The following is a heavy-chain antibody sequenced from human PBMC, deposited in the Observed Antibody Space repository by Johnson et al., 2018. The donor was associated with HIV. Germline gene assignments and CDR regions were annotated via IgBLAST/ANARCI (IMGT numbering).Heavy chain of an antibody. Sequence: MMLVESGGHVERPGGSLRLSCVGSGFVSNNYMNWVRQTPGKGLEWVSILHRDGTTYYADSVKGRFTISRDNSKNTLYLQMKRLRVEDTAVYYCARDDLDNSGHLIAFDMWGQGAMVTVSS. V-gene: IGHV3-66*01. D-gene: IGHD1-26*01. J-gene: IGHJ3*02. CDR1: GFVSNNY. CDR3: ARDDLDNSGHLIAFDM. CDR2: LHRDGTT.